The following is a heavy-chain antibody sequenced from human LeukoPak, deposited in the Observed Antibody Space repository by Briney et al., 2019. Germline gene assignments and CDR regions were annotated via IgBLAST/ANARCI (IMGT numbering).Heavy chain of an antibody. CDR3: AHLTTIFGVVSFFDY. CDR1: GFSLTNSGVG. V-gene: IGHV2-5*02. CDR2: IFWDGDK. J-gene: IGHJ4*01. D-gene: IGHD3-3*01. Sequence: SGPTLVKPTQTLTLTCTFSGFSLTNSGVGVGWIRQPPGKALEGLAFIFWDGDKRYNPSLKTRVTIPTDTSHNEVVLRVTNVDPADTGTYYCAHLTTIFGVVSFFDYWGQGSLVSVSS.